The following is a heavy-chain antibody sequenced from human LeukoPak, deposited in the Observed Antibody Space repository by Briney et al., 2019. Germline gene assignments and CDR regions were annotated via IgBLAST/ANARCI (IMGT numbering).Heavy chain of an antibody. CDR2: MNPNSGNT. D-gene: IGHD3-3*01. V-gene: IGHV1-8*01. Sequence: GASVKVSCKASGYTFTSYDINWVRQAIGQGLEWMGWMNPNSGNTGYAQKFQGRVTMTRNTSISTAYMELSSLRSEDTAVYYCARGPARITIFGVVIKGPYYFDYWGQGTLVTVSS. J-gene: IGHJ4*02. CDR1: GYTFTSYD. CDR3: ARGPARITIFGVVIKGPYYFDY.